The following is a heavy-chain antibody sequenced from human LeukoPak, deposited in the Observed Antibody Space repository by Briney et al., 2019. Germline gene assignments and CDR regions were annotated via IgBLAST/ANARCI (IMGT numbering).Heavy chain of an antibody. CDR3: ARGSVVVPAATTE. CDR2: INPKTGDT. V-gene: IGHV1-2*02. J-gene: IGHJ4*02. CDR1: GDTFTGYY. D-gene: IGHD2-2*01. Sequence: ASVKVSCKASGDTFTGYYMHWVRQAPGQGLEWMGWINPKTGDTNYAQKFQGRVTMTRDTSISTAYMELSRLRSDDTAVYYCARGSVVVPAATTEWGQGTLVTVSA.